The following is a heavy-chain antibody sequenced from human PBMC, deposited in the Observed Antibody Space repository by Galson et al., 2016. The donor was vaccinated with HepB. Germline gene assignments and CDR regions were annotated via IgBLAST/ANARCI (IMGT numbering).Heavy chain of an antibody. Sequence: SLRLSCAGSGFIVSNHYMNWVRQAPGKGLEWVSIIYSGGATYYADSVKGRFTISRDNPTNTLHLQMNSLRAEDTAVYYCARDPGRIAAAGHLDSWGQGTLVTVSS. CDR3: ARDPGRIAAAGHLDS. CDR2: IYSGGAT. D-gene: IGHD6-13*01. J-gene: IGHJ4*02. CDR1: GFIVSNHY. V-gene: IGHV3-53*01.